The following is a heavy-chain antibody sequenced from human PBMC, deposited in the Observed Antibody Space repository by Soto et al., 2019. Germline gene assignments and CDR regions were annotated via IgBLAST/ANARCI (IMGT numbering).Heavy chain of an antibody. CDR3: ARVPGYGGHTWSFNL. CDR1: GFSFTAYG. J-gene: IGHJ2*01. D-gene: IGHD2-15*01. V-gene: IGHV3-30-3*01. Sequence: QEELVESGGGVVQPGTSLRLSCTASGFSFTAYGLVWVRQPPGQGLEWVAVIAYDGISIYHADSVKGRFTISRDDSKNTLYLQMDSLRSEDTAVYYCARVPGYGGHTWSFNLWCRCTLVAVSS. CDR2: IAYDGISI.